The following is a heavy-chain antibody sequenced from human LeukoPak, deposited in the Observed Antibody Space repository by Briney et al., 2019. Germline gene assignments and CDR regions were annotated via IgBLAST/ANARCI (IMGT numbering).Heavy chain of an antibody. CDR3: ARRSGIAVAGAFDY. V-gene: IGHV3-74*01. J-gene: IGHJ4*02. CDR1: GFTFSSYW. CDR2: INSDGSST. D-gene: IGHD6-19*01. Sequence: GGSLRLSCAASGFTFSSYWMHWVRQAPGKGLVWVSRINSDGSSTSYADSVKGRFTISRDNAKNSLYLHMNSLRAEDTAVYYCARRSGIAVAGAFDYWGQGTLVTVSS.